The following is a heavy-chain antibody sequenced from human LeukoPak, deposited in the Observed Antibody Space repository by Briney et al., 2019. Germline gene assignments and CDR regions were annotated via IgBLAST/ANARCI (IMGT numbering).Heavy chain of an antibody. CDR3: ARRTSDTAMVDYYYMDV. D-gene: IGHD5-18*01. Sequence: ASVKLSCKASGYTFTSYDINWVRKATAQGLEWMGWMNPNSGNTGYAQKFQGRVTMTRNTSMITAYMELSSLRSEDTAVYYCARRTSDTAMVDYYYMDVWGKGTTVTVSS. CDR1: GYTFTSYD. J-gene: IGHJ6*03. V-gene: IGHV1-8*01. CDR2: MNPNSGNT.